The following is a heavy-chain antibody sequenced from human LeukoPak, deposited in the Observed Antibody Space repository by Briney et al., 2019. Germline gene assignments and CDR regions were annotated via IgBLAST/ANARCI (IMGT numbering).Heavy chain of an antibody. CDR1: GYTFTSYA. D-gene: IGHD4-17*01. V-gene: IGHV7-4-1*02. CDR3: ARDTWEATVNWFDP. J-gene: IGHJ5*02. CDR2: INTNTGNP. Sequence: ASVKVSCRASGYTFTSYAMNWVRQAPGQGLEWMGWINTNTGNPTYAQGFTGRFVFSLDTSVSTAYLQISSLKAEDTAVYYCARDTWEATVNWFDPWGQGTLVTVSS.